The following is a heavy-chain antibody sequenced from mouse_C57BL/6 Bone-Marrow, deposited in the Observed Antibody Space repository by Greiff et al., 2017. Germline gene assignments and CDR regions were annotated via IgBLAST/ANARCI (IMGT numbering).Heavy chain of an antibody. D-gene: IGHD3-2*02. Sequence: QVQLQQSGPELVKPGASVKISCKASGYAFSSSWMNWVKQRPGKGLEWIGRIYPGDGDTNYNGKFKGKATLTADKSSSTTYMQLSSLTSEDSAVYFCARRLTLDDWGQGTTLTVSS. J-gene: IGHJ2*01. V-gene: IGHV1-82*01. CDR2: IYPGDGDT. CDR1: GYAFSSSW. CDR3: ARRLTLDD.